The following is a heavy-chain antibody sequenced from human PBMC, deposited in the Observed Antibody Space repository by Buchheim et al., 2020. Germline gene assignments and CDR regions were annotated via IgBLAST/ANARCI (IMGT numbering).Heavy chain of an antibody. CDR2: ISNSGAAI. Sequence: QVQLVESGGGLVKPGTSLRLSCAASGFTFSDYYMSWIRQAPGKGLEWVSYISNSGAAIYYADSVTGRCTISRDNVKDSLFLQMNSLRAEDTAVYYCARTRSGSYYDSWGQGTL. J-gene: IGHJ4*02. CDR3: ARTRSGSYYDS. D-gene: IGHD3-10*01. CDR1: GFTFSDYY. V-gene: IGHV3-11*01.